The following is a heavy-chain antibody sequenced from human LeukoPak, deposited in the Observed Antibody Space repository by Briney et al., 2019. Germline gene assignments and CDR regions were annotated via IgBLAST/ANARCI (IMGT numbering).Heavy chain of an antibody. CDR1: GFTFSSYW. CDR3: ARDDYGGYDQRFDY. CDR2: INSDGSST. J-gene: IGHJ4*02. Sequence: PGGSLRLSCAASGFTFSSYWMHWVRHAPGKGLVWVSRINSDGSSTSYADSVKGRFTISRDNAKNTLYLQMNSLRAEDTAVYYCARDDYGGYDQRFDYWGQGTLVTVSS. D-gene: IGHD4-17*01. V-gene: IGHV3-74*01.